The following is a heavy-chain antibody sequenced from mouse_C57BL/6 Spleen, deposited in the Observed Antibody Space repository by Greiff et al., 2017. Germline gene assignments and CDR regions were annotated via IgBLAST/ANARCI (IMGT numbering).Heavy chain of an antibody. CDR1: GYSITSGYY. J-gene: IGHJ3*01. D-gene: IGHD1-1*01. CDR2: ISYDGSN. Sequence: EVKLMESGPGLVKPSQSLSLTCSVTGYSITSGYYWNWIRQFPGNKLEWMGYISYDGSNNYNPSLKNRISITRDTSKNQFFLKLNSVTTEDTATYYCAREGGSSLAYWGQVTLVTVSA. V-gene: IGHV3-6*01. CDR3: AREGGSSLAY.